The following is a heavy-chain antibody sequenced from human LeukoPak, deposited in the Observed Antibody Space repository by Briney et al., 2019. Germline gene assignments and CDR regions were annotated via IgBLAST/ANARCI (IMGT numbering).Heavy chain of an antibody. J-gene: IGHJ4*02. CDR1: GFTFSSYG. Sequence: GGSLRLSCAASGFTFSSYGMHWVRQAPGEGLEWVAVISYDGSNKYYADSVKGRFTISRDNSKNTLYLQMNSLRAEDTAVYYCAKEGQLAPFDYWGQGTLVTVSS. V-gene: IGHV3-30*18. D-gene: IGHD6-13*01. CDR3: AKEGQLAPFDY. CDR2: ISYDGSNK.